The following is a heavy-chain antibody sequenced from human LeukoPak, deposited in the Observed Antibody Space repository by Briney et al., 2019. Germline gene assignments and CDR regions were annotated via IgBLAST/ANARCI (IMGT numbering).Heavy chain of an antibody. Sequence: SETLSLTCTVSGGSISSDTYYWGWIRQPPGKGLEWIGSIYYSGSTNYNPSLKSRVTISVDTSKNQFSLKLNSMTAADTAVYYCASRSEYVVDYWGQGTLVTVSS. CDR1: GGSISSDTYY. V-gene: IGHV4-39*01. D-gene: IGHD3-16*01. CDR2: IYYSGST. J-gene: IGHJ4*02. CDR3: ASRSEYVVDY.